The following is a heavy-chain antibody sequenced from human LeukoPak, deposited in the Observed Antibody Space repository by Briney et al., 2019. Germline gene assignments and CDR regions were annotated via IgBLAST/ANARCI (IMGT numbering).Heavy chain of an antibody. Sequence: SETLSLTCTVSGGSISSSNNYWGWIRQPPGKGLEWIGSIYSRGSSYYNPSLKSRVTISVDTSKNQFSLKLSSVTAADTAVYYCARRPSYGGNPVDYWGQGTLVTVSS. CDR1: GGSISSSNNY. D-gene: IGHD4-23*01. CDR3: ARRPSYGGNPVDY. CDR2: IYSRGSS. J-gene: IGHJ4*02. V-gene: IGHV4-39*01.